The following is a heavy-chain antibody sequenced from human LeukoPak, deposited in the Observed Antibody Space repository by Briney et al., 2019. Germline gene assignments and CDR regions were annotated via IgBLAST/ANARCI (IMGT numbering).Heavy chain of an antibody. CDR2: INAGNGNT. D-gene: IGHD3-16*01. J-gene: IGHJ6*03. V-gene: IGHV1-3*03. Sequence: ASVKVSCKASGYTFTSCAMHWVRQAPGQRLEWMGWINAGNGNTKYSQEFQGRVTITRDTSASTAYMELSSLRSEDTAVYYCARGRAWGSYYYFYLDVWGKGTTVTISS. CDR3: ARGRAWGSYYYFYLDV. CDR1: GYTFTSCA.